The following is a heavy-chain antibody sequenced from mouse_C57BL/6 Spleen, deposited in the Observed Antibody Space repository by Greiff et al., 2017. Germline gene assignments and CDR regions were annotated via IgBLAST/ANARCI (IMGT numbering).Heavy chain of an antibody. CDR3: ARHYYGSSYWYFDV. D-gene: IGHD1-1*01. Sequence: QVQLKESGPALVAPSQSLSITCTVSGFSLTSYGVHWVRQPPGKGLEWLVVIWSDGSTTYNSALKSRLSISKDNSKSQVFLKMNSLQTDDTAMYYCARHYYGSSYWYFDVWGTGTTVTVSS. V-gene: IGHV2-6-2*01. J-gene: IGHJ1*03. CDR1: GFSLTSYG. CDR2: IWSDGST.